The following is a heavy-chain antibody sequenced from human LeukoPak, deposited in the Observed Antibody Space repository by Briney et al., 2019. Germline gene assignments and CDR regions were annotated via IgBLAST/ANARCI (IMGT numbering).Heavy chain of an antibody. CDR2: IRDSGGST. CDR1: GFTFSSYA. V-gene: IGHV3-23*01. CDR3: ARVLRYCSGGNCYSGGLGYMDV. J-gene: IGHJ6*03. D-gene: IGHD2-15*01. Sequence: GGSLRLSCAVSGFTFSSYAMSWVRQAPGKGLEWVSTIRDSGGSTYYADSVKGRFTISRGNSKNMLYLQMNSLRAEDTAVYYCARVLRYCSGGNCYSGGLGYMDVWGKGTTVTISS.